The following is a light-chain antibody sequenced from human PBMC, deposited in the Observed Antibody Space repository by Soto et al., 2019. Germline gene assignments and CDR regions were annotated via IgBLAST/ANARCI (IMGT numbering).Light chain of an antibody. CDR2: GAS. V-gene: IGKV3-15*01. CDR3: LLDYAYFWA. J-gene: IGKJ1*01. Sequence: EIVMTQSPGTLSVSPGERVTFSCRASQSVSSNLAWYQQKPGQTPGLLIYGASTRATGIPDRFSGSGFGTDFTLTINSLQPEDFATYYCLLDYAYFWAFGQGTKVDI. CDR1: QSVSSN.